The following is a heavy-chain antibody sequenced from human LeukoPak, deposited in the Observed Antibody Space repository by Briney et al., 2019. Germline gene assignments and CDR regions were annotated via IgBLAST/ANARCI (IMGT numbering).Heavy chain of an antibody. CDR1: GLTFGDFA. J-gene: IGHJ4*02. Sequence: GGSLRLSCITSGLTFGDFAMSWFRRAPGKGLEWVGFIRSNTYGGTAEYAASVKGRFTISRDDSKSIAYLQMNSLKTEDTAVYYCTKGDYHAYWGQGTLATVSS. CDR2: IRSNTYGGTA. V-gene: IGHV3-49*03. CDR3: TKGDYHAY.